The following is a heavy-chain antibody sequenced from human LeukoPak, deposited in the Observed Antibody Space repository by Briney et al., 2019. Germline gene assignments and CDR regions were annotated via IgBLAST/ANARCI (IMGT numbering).Heavy chain of an antibody. J-gene: IGHJ5*02. CDR3: AKERLEGGDHVYWFDP. CDR2: IHYDGARS. D-gene: IGHD3-16*01. Sequence: PGGSLRLSCAASGFTFSGYGMHWVRQAPGKGLEWVAFIHYDGARSYYADSVKGRFTISRDNSKNTLYLQMNSLRAEDTAVYYCAKERLEGGDHVYWFDPWGQGTLVTVSS. CDR1: GFTFSGYG. V-gene: IGHV3-30*02.